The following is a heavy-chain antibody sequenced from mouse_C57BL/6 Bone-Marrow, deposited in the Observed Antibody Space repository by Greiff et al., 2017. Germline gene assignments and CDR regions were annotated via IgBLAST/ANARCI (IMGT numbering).Heavy chain of an antibody. D-gene: IGHD1-1*01. CDR3: VRRGYYYGSSSFAY. V-gene: IGHV10-1*01. CDR1: GFSFNTYA. J-gene: IGHJ3*01. Sequence: EVKLMESGGGLVQPKGSLKLSCAASGFSFNTYAMNWVRQAPGKGLEWVARIRSKSNNYATYYADSVKDRFTISRDDSESMLYLQMNNLKTEDTAMYYCVRRGYYYGSSSFAYWGQGNLVTVSA. CDR2: IRSKSNNYAT.